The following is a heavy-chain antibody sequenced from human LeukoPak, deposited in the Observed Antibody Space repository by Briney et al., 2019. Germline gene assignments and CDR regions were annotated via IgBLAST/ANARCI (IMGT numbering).Heavy chain of an antibody. J-gene: IGHJ3*02. CDR1: GGSISSYY. D-gene: IGHD3-22*01. CDR3: ARLIYYDSSGYQVYAFDI. CDR2: IYYSGST. V-gene: IGHV4-59*12. Sequence: SETLSLTCTVSGGSISSYYWSWIRQPPGKGLEWIGYIYYSGSTYYNPSLKSRVTISVDTSKNQFSLKLSSVTAADTAVYYCARLIYYDSSGYQVYAFDIWGQGTMVTVSS.